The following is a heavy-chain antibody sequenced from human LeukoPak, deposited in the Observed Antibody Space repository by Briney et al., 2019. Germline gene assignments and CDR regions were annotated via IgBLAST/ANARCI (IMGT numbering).Heavy chain of an antibody. J-gene: IGHJ5*02. Sequence: SVTLSLTCTVSGGSISSYYWSWIRQPPGKGLEWIGYIYYSGSTNYNPSLKSRVTISVDTSKNQFSLKLSSVTAADTAVYYCARDRREAPERPNWFDPWGQGTLVTVSS. V-gene: IGHV4-59*01. CDR1: GGSISSYY. CDR3: ARDRREAPERPNWFDP. D-gene: IGHD1-1*01. CDR2: IYYSGST.